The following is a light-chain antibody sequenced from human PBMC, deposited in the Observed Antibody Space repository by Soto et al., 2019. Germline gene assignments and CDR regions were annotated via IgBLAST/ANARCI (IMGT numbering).Light chain of an antibody. V-gene: IGLV2-23*02. CDR1: SSDFGNYNL. CDR3: CSFTSSNTHV. CDR2: EVN. J-gene: IGLJ1*01. Sequence: QSVLTQPASVSGSPGQSITISCTGTSSDFGNYNLVSWYQQHPGKVPKLILFEVNKRPSGVSGRFSGSKSGNTASLTISGLQAEDEAGYYCCSFTSSNTHVFGTGTKVTVL.